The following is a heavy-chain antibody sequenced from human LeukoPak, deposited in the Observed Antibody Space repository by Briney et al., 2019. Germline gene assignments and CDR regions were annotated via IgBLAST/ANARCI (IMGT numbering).Heavy chain of an antibody. J-gene: IGHJ5*02. Sequence: SETLSLTCAVYGGSFSGYYWSWIRQPPGKGLEWIGEINHSGSTNYNPSLKSRVTISVDTSKNQFSLKLSSVTAADTAVYYCARSGSGSLNWFDPWGQGTLVSVSS. CDR3: ARSGSGSLNWFDP. D-gene: IGHD3-10*01. CDR1: GGSFSGYY. CDR2: INHSGST. V-gene: IGHV4-34*01.